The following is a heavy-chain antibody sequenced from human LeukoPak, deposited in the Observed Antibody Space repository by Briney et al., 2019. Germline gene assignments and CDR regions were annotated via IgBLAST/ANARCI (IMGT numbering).Heavy chain of an antibody. J-gene: IGHJ1*01. CDR3: AKSIAAAGLYEYFQH. CDR1: GFTFSSYS. V-gene: IGHV3-48*01. Sequence: GSLRLSCAASGFTFSSYSMNWVRQAPGKGLEWVSYISGSSSTIYYADSVRGRFTISRDNAKNSLYLQMNSLRAEDTAVYYCAKSIAAAGLYEYFQHWGQGTLVTVSS. D-gene: IGHD6-13*01. CDR2: ISGSSSTI.